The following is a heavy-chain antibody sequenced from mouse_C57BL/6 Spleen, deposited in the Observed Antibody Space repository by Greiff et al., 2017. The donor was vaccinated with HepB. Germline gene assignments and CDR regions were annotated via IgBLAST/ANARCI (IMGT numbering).Heavy chain of an antibody. V-gene: IGHV1-59*01. CDR2: IDPSDSYT. D-gene: IGHD1-1*01. J-gene: IGHJ3*01. CDR3: APYYYGSSYGFAY. CDR1: GYTFTSYW. Sequence: VQLQQPGAELVRPGTSVKLSCKASGYTFTSYWMHWVKQRPGQGLEWIGVIDPSDSYTNYNQKFKGKATLTVDTSSSTAYMQLSSLTSEDSAVYYCAPYYYGSSYGFAYWGQGTLVTVSA.